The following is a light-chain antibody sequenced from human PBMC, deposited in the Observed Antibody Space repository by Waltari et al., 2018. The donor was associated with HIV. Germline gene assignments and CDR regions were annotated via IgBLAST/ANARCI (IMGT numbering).Light chain of an antibody. V-gene: IGKV1-16*01. CDR1: QGINSY. J-gene: IGKJ5*01. CDR3: QQYKSYPIT. Sequence: DIQMTQSPSSLSASVGDRVTLTCRASQGINSYLAWFQQKPGKAPKSLIYAASSLQSGVPSTFSASGSETDFTLTISSLQPEDFATYYCQQYKSYPITFGQGTRLEIK. CDR2: AAS.